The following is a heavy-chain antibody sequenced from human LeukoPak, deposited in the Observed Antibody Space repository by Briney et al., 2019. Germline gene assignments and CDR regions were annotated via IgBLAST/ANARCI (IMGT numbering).Heavy chain of an antibody. J-gene: IGHJ5*02. D-gene: IGHD5-12*01. CDR1: GGSISSYY. CDR3: ARLVAVATNNNWFDP. Sequence: PSETLSLTCTVSGGSISSYYWSWIRQPPGKGLEWIGYIYYSGSTNYNPSLKSRVAISVDTSKNQFSLKLSSVTAADTAVYYCARLVAVATNNNWFDPWGQGTLVTVSS. CDR2: IYYSGST. V-gene: IGHV4-59*08.